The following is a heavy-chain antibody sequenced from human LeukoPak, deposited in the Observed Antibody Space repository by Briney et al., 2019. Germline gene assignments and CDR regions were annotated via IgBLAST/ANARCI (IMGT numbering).Heavy chain of an antibody. CDR1: GFTFSSYA. CDR3: AREVNSAGFDY. D-gene: IGHD1-14*01. V-gene: IGHV3-23*01. Sequence: GGSLRLSCAASGFTFSSYAMTWVRQAPGKGLEWVSGISGRGSSTYYADSVKGRFTISRDNSKNTVYLQMNSLRAEDTAVYYCAREVNSAGFDYWGQGTLVTVSS. J-gene: IGHJ4*02. CDR2: ISGRGSST.